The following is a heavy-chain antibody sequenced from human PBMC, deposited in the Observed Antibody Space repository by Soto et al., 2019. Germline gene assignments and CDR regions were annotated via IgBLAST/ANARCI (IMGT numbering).Heavy chain of an antibody. D-gene: IGHD4-4*01. Sequence: ASVKVSCKVSGYTLTELSMHWVRQAPGKGLEWMGGFDPEDGETIYAQKIQGRVTMTEDTSTDTAYMELSSLRSEDTAVYYCATYSTFRGAVSDYWGQGVLVTVSS. V-gene: IGHV1-24*01. CDR3: ATYSTFRGAVSDY. CDR1: GYTLTELS. J-gene: IGHJ4*02. CDR2: FDPEDGET.